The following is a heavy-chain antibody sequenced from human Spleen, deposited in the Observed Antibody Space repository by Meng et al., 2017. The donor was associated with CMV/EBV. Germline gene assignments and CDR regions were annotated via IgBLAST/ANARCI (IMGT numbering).Heavy chain of an antibody. CDR2: IDYSEST. Sequence: SETLSLTCTVSGGSVSSDSHYWSWIRQPPGKGLEWIGYIDYSESTNNNPSLKSRVTISVDTSKNHFSLRLRSVTAADTAVYYCARGGGSGSYLFDYWGQGTLVTVSS. CDR3: ARGGGSGSYLFDY. V-gene: IGHV4-61*03. J-gene: IGHJ4*02. CDR1: GGSVSSDSHY. D-gene: IGHD3-10*01.